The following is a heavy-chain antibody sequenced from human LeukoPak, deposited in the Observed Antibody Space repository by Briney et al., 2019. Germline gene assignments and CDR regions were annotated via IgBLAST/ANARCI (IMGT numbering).Heavy chain of an antibody. V-gene: IGHV4-39*07. J-gene: IGHJ4*02. CDR3: ARKDYGSGSFSRSFDS. D-gene: IGHD3-10*01. Sequence: TASETLSLTCTVSGGSISSSYYYWGWIRQPPGKGLEWIGSIYYSGSTYHNPSLKSRVTISVDTSKNQFSLKLNSVTAADTAVYYCARKDYGSGSFSRSFDSWGQGTLVTVSS. CDR1: GGSISSSYYY. CDR2: IYYSGST.